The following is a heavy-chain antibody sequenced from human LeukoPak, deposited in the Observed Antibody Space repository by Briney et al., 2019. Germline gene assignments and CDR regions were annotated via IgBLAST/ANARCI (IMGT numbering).Heavy chain of an antibody. CDR2: IYSGGST. D-gene: IGHD3-10*01. V-gene: IGHV3-66*01. CDR3: ARDGYNYGSGGFDY. CDR1: GFTVSSNY. Sequence: GGSLRLSCAASGFTVSSNYMSWVRQAPGKGLEWVSVIYSGGSTYYADSVKGRFTISRDNAKNILHLQMNSLRAEDTAVYFCARDGYNYGSGGFDYWGQGALVTVSS. J-gene: IGHJ4*02.